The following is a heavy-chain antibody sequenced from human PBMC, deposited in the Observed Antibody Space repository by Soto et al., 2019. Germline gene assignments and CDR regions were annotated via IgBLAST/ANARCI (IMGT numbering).Heavy chain of an antibody. D-gene: IGHD6-6*01. V-gene: IGHV3-30*18. CDR2: MSNDGSNK. CDR1: GFTFSGYG. CDR3: AKGSSSVYYYYYGIDV. Sequence: GGSLRLSCVASGFTFSGYGMHWVRQAPGKGLEWVAVMSNDGSNKYYADSVKGRFTISRDNSKNMLYLQMNSLRTEDTAVYYCAKGSSSVYYYYYGIDVWGQGTTVTVSS. J-gene: IGHJ6*02.